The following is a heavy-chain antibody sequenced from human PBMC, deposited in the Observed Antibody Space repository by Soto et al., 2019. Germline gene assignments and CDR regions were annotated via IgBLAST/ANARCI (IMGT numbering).Heavy chain of an antibody. V-gene: IGHV4-39*01. Sequence: PSETLSLTCSVSGHSISNSRFYSAWIRQPPGEGLEWIGSIYHTGNAYYNPSLKSRVTISVDTSKNQFSLKLTSVTAADAALYYCARDFFDSSDYTTNWFDPWGQGTLVTVS. CDR1: GHSISNSRFY. D-gene: IGHD3-22*01. J-gene: IGHJ5*02. CDR2: IYHTGNA. CDR3: ARDFFDSSDYTTNWFDP.